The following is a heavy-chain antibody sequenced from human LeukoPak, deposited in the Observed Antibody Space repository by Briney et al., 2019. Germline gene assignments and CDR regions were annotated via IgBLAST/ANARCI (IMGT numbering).Heavy chain of an antibody. Sequence: SETLSLTCTVSDDSISDYYRGWIRQPPGKGLEWIGYFHNSGTSTYNPSLKSRVTISVDKSKNQFSLKLSSVTAADTAVYYCARLYSSSSGAFDIWGQGTMVTVSS. CDR3: ARLYSSSSGAFDI. CDR2: FHNSGTS. D-gene: IGHD6-13*01. CDR1: DDSISDYY. V-gene: IGHV4-59*12. J-gene: IGHJ3*02.